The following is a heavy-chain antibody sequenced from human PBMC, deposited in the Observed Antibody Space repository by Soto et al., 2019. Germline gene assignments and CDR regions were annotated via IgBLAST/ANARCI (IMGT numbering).Heavy chain of an antibody. CDR1: GGSISSYY. CDR2: IYYSGST. CDR3: ARGSGSYYYYYGMDV. V-gene: IGHV4-59*08. D-gene: IGHD1-26*01. Sequence: QVQLQESGPGLVKPSETLSLTCTVSGGSISSYYWSWIRQPPGKGLEWIGYIYYSGSTNYNPSLKSRVPISVDTSKNQFSLKLSSVTAADTAVYYCARGSGSYYYYYGMDVWGQGTTVTVSS. J-gene: IGHJ6*02.